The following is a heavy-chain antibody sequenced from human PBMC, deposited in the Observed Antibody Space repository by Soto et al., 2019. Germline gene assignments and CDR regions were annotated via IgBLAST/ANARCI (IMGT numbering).Heavy chain of an antibody. CDR2: ISYDGSNK. J-gene: IGHJ5*02. V-gene: IGHV3-30-3*01. CDR1: GFTVSSYA. CDR3: ASVPAVAADWFDP. D-gene: IGHD6-25*01. Sequence: PGGSLRLSCAASGFTVSSYAMHWVRQAPGKGLEWVAVISYDGSNKYYADSVKGRFTISRDNSKDTLYLQMNSLRAEDTAVYYCASVPAVAADWFDPWGQGTLVTVSS.